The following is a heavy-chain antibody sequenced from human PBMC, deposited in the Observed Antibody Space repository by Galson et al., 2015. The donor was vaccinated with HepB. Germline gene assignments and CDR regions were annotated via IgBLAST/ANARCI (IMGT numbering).Heavy chain of an antibody. Sequence: CAISGDSVPGNIVSWNWIRQSPSSGLEWLGRTSLWSKWYYDYAVSVKSRITINPDTSENQFSLQLHSVTPEDTAVYYCAGAGYCRSTYCFFAYWGQGTLVTVSS. D-gene: IGHD2-2*01. CDR3: AGAGYCRSTYCFFAY. CDR2: TSLWSKWYY. J-gene: IGHJ4*02. V-gene: IGHV6-1*01. CDR1: GDSVPGNIVS.